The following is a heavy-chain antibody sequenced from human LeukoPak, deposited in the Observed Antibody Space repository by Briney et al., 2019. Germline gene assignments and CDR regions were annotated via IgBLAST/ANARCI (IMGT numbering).Heavy chain of an antibody. CDR1: GGTFSSYA. J-gene: IGHJ5*02. Sequence: EASVKVSCTSSGGTFSSYAISWVRQAPGQGLEWMGGIIPIFGTANYAQKFQGRVTITTDESTSTAYMELSSLRSEDTAVYYCARVFGEDCSSTSCYTGWFDPWGQGTLVTVSS. D-gene: IGHD2-2*02. V-gene: IGHV1-69*05. CDR2: IIPIFGTA. CDR3: ARVFGEDCSSTSCYTGWFDP.